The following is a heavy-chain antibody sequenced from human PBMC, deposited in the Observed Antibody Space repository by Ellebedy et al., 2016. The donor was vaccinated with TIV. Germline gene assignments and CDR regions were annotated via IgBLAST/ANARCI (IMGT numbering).Heavy chain of an antibody. V-gene: IGHV1-2*04. CDR2: INPNSGGT. D-gene: IGHD3-10*01. CDR3: ARDSQEGSWFDP. J-gene: IGHJ5*02. Sequence: ASVKVSCXTSGFTFTGYYMHWVRQAPGQGLEWMGWINPNSGGTNYAQKFQGWVTMTRDTSISTAYMELSRLRSDDTAVYYCARDSQEGSWFDPWGQGTLVTVSS. CDR1: GFTFTGYY.